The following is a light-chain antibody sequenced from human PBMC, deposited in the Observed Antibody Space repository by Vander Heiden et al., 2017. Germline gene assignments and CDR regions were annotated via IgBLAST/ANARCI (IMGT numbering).Light chain of an antibody. CDR2: QDR. Sequence: SYELTQPPSVSVSPGQAATITCSGDKLGDKFVSWYQQKPGQAPVLVINQDRKRHSGITDRFSASHSGNTATLTIGGTQAMDEADYYCQAWDSSILYVFGTGTKVTVL. J-gene: IGLJ1*01. CDR1: KLGDKF. V-gene: IGLV3-1*01. CDR3: QAWDSSILYV.